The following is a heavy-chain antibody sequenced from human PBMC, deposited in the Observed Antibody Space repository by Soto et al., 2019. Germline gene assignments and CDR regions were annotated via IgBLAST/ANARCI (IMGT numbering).Heavy chain of an antibody. Sequence: ASVKVSCKASGYTFTGYYMHWVRQAPGQGLEWMGWINPNSGGTNYAQKFQGWVTMTRDTSISTAYMELSRLRSDDTAVYYCARESFWSGYYTSASEYYGMDVWGQGTKVTVYS. V-gene: IGHV1-2*04. J-gene: IGHJ6*02. CDR3: ARESFWSGYYTSASEYYGMDV. CDR2: INPNSGGT. CDR1: GYTFTGYY. D-gene: IGHD3-3*01.